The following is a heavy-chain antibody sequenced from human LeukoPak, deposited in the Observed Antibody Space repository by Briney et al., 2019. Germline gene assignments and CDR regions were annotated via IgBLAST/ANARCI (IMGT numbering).Heavy chain of an antibody. V-gene: IGHV3-23*01. Sequence: GGSLRLSCAASGFTFNYYAMSWAPHAPGKGLEWVSGISDNEGKTYYTDSVKGRFTITRDNTKNTVYLQMNILRADDTAVYFCAIQDSFIPHGGQGTLVTVSS. CDR2: ISDNEGKT. J-gene: IGHJ4*02. D-gene: IGHD5-18*01. CDR3: AIQDSFIPH. CDR1: GFTFNYYA.